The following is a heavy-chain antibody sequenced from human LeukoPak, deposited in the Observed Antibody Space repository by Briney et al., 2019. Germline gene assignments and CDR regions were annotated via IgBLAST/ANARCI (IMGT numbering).Heavy chain of an antibody. D-gene: IGHD6-19*01. V-gene: IGHV3-30*02. J-gene: IGHJ6*03. CDR1: GFTFGSYG. CDR2: IRYDGSNK. CDR3: AKPKYSSGSYYYYYMDV. Sequence: GGSLRLSCAASGFTFGSYGMHWVRQAPGKGLEWVAFIRYDGSNKYYADSVKGRFTISRDNSKNTLYLQMNSLRAEDTAVYYCAKPKYSSGSYYYYYMDVWGKGTTVTISS.